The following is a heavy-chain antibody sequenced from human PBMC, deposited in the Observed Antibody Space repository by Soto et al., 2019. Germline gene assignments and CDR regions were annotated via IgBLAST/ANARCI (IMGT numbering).Heavy chain of an antibody. D-gene: IGHD2-2*02. CDR1: GFTFSSYA. V-gene: IGHV3-30-3*01. J-gene: IGHJ6*02. CDR3: ARDIVVVPAAIQKYYYYYYGMDV. CDR2: ISYDGSNK. Sequence: PGGSLRLSCTASGFTFSSYAMHWVRQAPGKGLEWVAVISYDGSNKYYADSVKGRFTISRDNSKNTLYLQMNSLRAEDTAVYYCARDIVVVPAAIQKYYYYYYGMDVWGQGTTVTVSS.